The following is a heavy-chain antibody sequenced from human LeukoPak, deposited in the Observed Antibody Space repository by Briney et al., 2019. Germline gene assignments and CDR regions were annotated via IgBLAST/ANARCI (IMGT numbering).Heavy chain of an antibody. CDR2: IYWDDDK. D-gene: IGHD6-13*01. CDR3: AHRVGALGLDSSSWYPFFDY. V-gene: IGHV2-5*02. J-gene: IGHJ4*02. CDR1: GFSLRTSGVG. Sequence: SGPTLVHPTQTLTLTCTFSGFSLRTSGVGVGWIRQPPGKALEWLALIYWDDDKRYSPSLKSRLTITKDTSKNQVVLTMTNMDPVDTATYYCAHRVGALGLDSSSWYPFFDYWGQGTLVTVSS.